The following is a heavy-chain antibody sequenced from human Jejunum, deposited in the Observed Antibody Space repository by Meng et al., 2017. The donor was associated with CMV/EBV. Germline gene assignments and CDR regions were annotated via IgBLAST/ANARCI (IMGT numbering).Heavy chain of an antibody. Sequence: CVASGFTVSDYDMSWVRLAPGKGLEWVSSISGGGNDTYYAESVKGRFTISRDNSRNTLYVQMNSLRVEDTAVYYCGRFWSGYLPDYWGQGTLVTVSS. CDR2: ISGGGNDT. D-gene: IGHD3-3*01. J-gene: IGHJ4*02. CDR1: GFTVSDYD. CDR3: GRFWSGYLPDY. V-gene: IGHV3-23*01.